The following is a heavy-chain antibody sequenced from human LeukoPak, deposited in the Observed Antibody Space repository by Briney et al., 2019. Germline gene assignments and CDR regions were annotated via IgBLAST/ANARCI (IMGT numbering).Heavy chain of an antibody. CDR3: ARVSGSGSWNDNWFDP. CDR1: GGSISSGGYS. J-gene: IGHJ5*02. Sequence: PSQTLSLTCAVSGGSISSGGYSWSWIRQPPGKGLEWIGYIYHSGSTYYNPSLKSRVTISVDGSKNQFSLKLGSVTAADTAVYYCARVSGSGSWNDNWFDPWGQGTLVTVSS. D-gene: IGHD6-13*01. CDR2: IYHSGST. V-gene: IGHV4-30-2*01.